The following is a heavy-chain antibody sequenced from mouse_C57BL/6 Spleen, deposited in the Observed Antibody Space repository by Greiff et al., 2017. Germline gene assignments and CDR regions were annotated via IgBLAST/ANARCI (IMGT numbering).Heavy chain of an antibody. CDR2: ISSGSSTI. Sequence: EVHLVESGGGLVKPGGSLKLSCAASGFTFSDYGLHWVRQAPEKGLEWVAYISSGSSTIYYADTVKGRFTISRDNAKNTLFLQMTRLRSEDTAMYYCATLQRRLPYYSMDYWGQGTSVTVSS. CDR1: GFTFSDYG. V-gene: IGHV5-17*01. CDR3: ATLQRRLPYYSMDY. D-gene: IGHD3-2*02. J-gene: IGHJ4*01.